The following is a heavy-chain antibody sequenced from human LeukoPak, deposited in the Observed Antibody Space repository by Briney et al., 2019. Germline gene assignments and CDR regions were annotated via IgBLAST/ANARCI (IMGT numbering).Heavy chain of an antibody. Sequence: GGSLRLSCAASGFTFSSYSMNWVRQAPGKGLEWVAFITYNRGDKYYADSVKGRFTISRDNSRNTLYLQMDSLRAEDTAVYYCYTDIVTVPAPDYWGQGALVTVSS. CDR1: GFTFSSYS. CDR3: YTDIVTVPAPDY. V-gene: IGHV3-30*02. D-gene: IGHD2-15*01. CDR2: ITYNRGDK. J-gene: IGHJ4*02.